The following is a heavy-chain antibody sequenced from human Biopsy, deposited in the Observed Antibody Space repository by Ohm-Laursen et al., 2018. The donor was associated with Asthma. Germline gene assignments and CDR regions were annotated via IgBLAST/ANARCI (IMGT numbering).Heavy chain of an antibody. CDR3: SREQPTSGWYQGSILR. Sequence: LSLTCAAFGFAFSSYAIHWVRQAPGKGLEWVACISYDGSNKYYADSVKGRSTISRDNSKNTLYLQMNSLRAEDTAVYYCSREQPTSGWYQGSILRWGQGTLVTVSS. D-gene: IGHD6-19*01. CDR2: ISYDGSNK. J-gene: IGHJ4*02. V-gene: IGHV3-30*03. CDR1: GFAFSSYA.